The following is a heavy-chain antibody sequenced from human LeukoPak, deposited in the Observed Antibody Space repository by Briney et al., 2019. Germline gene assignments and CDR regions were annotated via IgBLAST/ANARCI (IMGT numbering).Heavy chain of an antibody. D-gene: IGHD6-13*01. CDR1: GYSFTSYW. CDR3: ARHESIAAADVPFDY. Sequence: GESLKISCKGSGYSFTSYWIGWVRQMPGKGLEWMGIIYPGDSDTRYSPSFQGQVTISADKSISTAYLQWSGLKASDTAMYYCARHESIAAADVPFDYWGQGTLVTVSS. J-gene: IGHJ4*02. V-gene: IGHV5-51*01. CDR2: IYPGDSDT.